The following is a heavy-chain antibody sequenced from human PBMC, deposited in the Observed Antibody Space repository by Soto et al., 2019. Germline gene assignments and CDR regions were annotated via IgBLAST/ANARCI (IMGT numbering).Heavy chain of an antibody. CDR2: ISAYNGNP. CDR3: ARETVAGTTGFDY. Sequence: ASVKVSCKASGYTFTSYGISWVRQAPGQGLAWMGWISAYNGNPNYAQKLQGRVTMTTDTSTSTAYMELRSLRSDDTAAYYCARETVAGTTGFDYWGQGTLVTVSS. D-gene: IGHD6-19*01. CDR1: GYTFTSYG. V-gene: IGHV1-18*01. J-gene: IGHJ4*02.